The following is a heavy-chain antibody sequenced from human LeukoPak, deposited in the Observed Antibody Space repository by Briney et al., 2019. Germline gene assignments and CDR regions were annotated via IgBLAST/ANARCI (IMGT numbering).Heavy chain of an antibody. D-gene: IGHD3-22*01. J-gene: IGHJ4*02. CDR1: GYTFTGYY. V-gene: IGHV1-2*02. CDR3: ARRGTMNPEFYFDY. Sequence: APVKVSCTASGYTFTGYYMHWVRQAPGQGLEWMGWINPNSGGTNYAQKFQGRVTMTRDTSISTAYMELSRLRSDDTAVYYCARRGTMNPEFYFDYWGQGTLVTVSS. CDR2: INPNSGGT.